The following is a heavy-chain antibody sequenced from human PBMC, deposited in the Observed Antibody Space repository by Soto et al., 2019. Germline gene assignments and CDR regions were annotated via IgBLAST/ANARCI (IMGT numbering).Heavy chain of an antibody. V-gene: IGHV4-31*03. D-gene: IGHD2-8*01. CDR2: IFFSGNT. CDR3: ARDTYCCMLEY. Sequence: SETLSLTCIVSGASILNGSRYWTWIRQYPGKGLEWIGKIFFSGNTHYKPALKSRLVISIDTSTNHFSLNLSSVTDADTAIYYCARDTYCCMLEYWGQGILVTVYS. CDR1: GASILNGSRY. J-gene: IGHJ4*02.